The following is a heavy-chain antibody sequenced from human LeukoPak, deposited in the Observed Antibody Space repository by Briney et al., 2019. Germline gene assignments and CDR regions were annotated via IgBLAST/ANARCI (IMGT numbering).Heavy chain of an antibody. CDR1: GFTFDDYA. Sequence: GGSLRLSCAASGFTFDDYAMHWVRQAPGKGLEWVSGISWNSGSIGYADSVKGRFTISRDNAKNSLYLQINSLRAEDTALYYCAKDASTVVTGYNWFDPWGQGTLVTVSS. CDR2: ISWNSGSI. V-gene: IGHV3-9*01. CDR3: AKDASTVVTGYNWFDP. D-gene: IGHD4-23*01. J-gene: IGHJ5*02.